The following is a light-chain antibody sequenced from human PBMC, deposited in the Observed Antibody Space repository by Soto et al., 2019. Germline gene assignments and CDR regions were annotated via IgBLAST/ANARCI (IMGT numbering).Light chain of an antibody. V-gene: IGKV3-11*01. Sequence: EILLTQSPATLSLSPLEIATLSCMASQSISSSLAWYQQKPCQAPRLLIYDTANRATGVPARFSGSRSGTDFTHTISSLEPENFAVYYCQQRYIWPPITFGQGTRLEIK. CDR3: QQRYIWPPIT. CDR1: QSISSS. CDR2: DTA. J-gene: IGKJ5*01.